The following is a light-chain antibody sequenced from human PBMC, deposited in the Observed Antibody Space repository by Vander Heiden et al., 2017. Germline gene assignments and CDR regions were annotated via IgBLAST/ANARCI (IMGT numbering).Light chain of an antibody. CDR1: TSALGGYHL. V-gene: IGLV2-14*03. CDR2: DVS. Sequence: QSALTQPASASGSLGQSITISCTVTTSALGGYHLVSWFQQYPGGAPKLLLYDVSTRPSGISDRFSGSGSGRTAALTISGLQAEDEAEYHCCSYTGGSTRYVFGSGTKVTVL. J-gene: IGLJ1*01. CDR3: CSYTGGSTRYV.